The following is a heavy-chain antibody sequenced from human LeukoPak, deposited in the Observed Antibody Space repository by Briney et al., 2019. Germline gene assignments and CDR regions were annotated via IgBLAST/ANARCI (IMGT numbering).Heavy chain of an antibody. J-gene: IGHJ5*02. V-gene: IGHV1-2*02. Sequence: GASVSVSCTSSGYTFTVYYMHWVRQAPGQGREWVGWLPPNSGGTNYAQKFQGRVTMSRDTSISTASMELSRLRSDDTAVYYCARANMVRGVGSFFDRSWFAPWGQGTLVTVSS. D-gene: IGHD3-10*01. CDR3: ARANMVRGVGSFFDRSWFAP. CDR2: LPPNSGGT. CDR1: GYTFTVYY.